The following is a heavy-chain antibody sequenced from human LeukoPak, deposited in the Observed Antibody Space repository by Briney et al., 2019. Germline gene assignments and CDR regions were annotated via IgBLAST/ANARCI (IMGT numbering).Heavy chain of an antibody. CDR2: IYTGGGT. D-gene: IGHD6-19*01. V-gene: IGHV4-4*07. CDR3: ARRKSSGWYFDY. CDR1: GDSISGYY. Sequence: SETLSLTCTVSGDSISGYYWSWIRQPAGTGLEWIGRIYTGGGTNYNPSLKSRVTMSVDTSKNQISLKVSSVTAAETAVYYCARRKSSGWYFDYWGQGIPVTVSS. J-gene: IGHJ4*02.